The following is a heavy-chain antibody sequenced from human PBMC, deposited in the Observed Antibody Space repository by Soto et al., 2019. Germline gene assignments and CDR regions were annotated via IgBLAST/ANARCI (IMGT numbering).Heavy chain of an antibody. CDR1: GYTFTSYG. CDR2: ISAYNGNT. V-gene: IGHV1-18*01. J-gene: IGHJ5*02. CDR3: ARDVVEQQLVQGGWFDP. D-gene: IGHD6-13*01. Sequence: ASVKVSCKASGYTFTSYGISWVRQAPGQGLEWMGWISAYNGNTNYAQKLQGRVTMTTDTSTSTAYMELRSLRSDDTAVYYCARDVVEQQLVQGGWFDPWGQGTLVTVSS.